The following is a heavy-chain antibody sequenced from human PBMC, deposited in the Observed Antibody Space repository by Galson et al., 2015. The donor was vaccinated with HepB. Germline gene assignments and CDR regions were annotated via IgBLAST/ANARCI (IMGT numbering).Heavy chain of an antibody. CDR2: ITPSGDNT. J-gene: IGHJ4*02. D-gene: IGHD6-19*01. CDR1: GFTFSYYG. Sequence: SLRLSCAASGFTFSYYGMSWVRQAPGKGLEWISAITPSGDNTYSADSLQGRLTISRDNSRNTLFLQMNSLRAGDTAIYFCAKVFPEKTDGWYRQALYYFDSWGQGTRVTVSS. CDR3: AKVFPEKTDGWYRQALYYFDS. V-gene: IGHV3-23*01.